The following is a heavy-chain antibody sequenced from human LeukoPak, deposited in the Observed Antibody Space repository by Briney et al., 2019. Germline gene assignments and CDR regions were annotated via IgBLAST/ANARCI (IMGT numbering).Heavy chain of an antibody. D-gene: IGHD4-17*01. CDR1: GFTFSSYA. Sequence: PGRSLRLSCAASGFTFSSYAVHWVRQAPGKGLEWVAVISYDGSNKYYADSVKGRFTISRDNSKNTLYLEMNSLRAEDTAVYYCARIMTTVTTRAFDYWGQGTLVTVSS. V-gene: IGHV3-30-3*01. CDR3: ARIMTTVTTRAFDY. J-gene: IGHJ4*02. CDR2: ISYDGSNK.